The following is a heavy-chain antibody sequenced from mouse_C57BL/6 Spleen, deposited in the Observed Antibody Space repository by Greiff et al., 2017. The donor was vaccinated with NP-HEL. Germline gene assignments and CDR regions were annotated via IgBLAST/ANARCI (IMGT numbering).Heavy chain of an antibody. CDR1: GYTFTSYW. CDR3: ARFSNLYYFDY. V-gene: IGHV1-64*01. J-gene: IGHJ2*01. CDR2: IHPNSGST. Sequence: QVQLKQPGAELVKPGASVKLSCKASGYTFTSYWMHWVKQRPGQGLEWIGMIHPNSGSTNYNEKFKSKATLTVDKSSSTAYMQLSSLTSEDSAVYYCARFSNLYYFDYWGQGTTLTVSS.